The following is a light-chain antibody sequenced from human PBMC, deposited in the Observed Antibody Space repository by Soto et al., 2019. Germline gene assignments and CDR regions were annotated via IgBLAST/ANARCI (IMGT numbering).Light chain of an antibody. CDR1: RSITTY. CDR2: AAS. Sequence: DIPMTQSPSSLSASVGERVTITCRASRSITTYLNWYQQKPGKAPKLLIYAASSLQSGVPSRFSGSGSGTDFTLTISSLQPEDCATYYCQQSYSSPTWTFGQGTKVEIK. V-gene: IGKV1-39*01. CDR3: QQSYSSPTWT. J-gene: IGKJ1*01.